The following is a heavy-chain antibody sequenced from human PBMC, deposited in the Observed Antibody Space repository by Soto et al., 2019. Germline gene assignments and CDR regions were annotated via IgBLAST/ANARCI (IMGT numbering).Heavy chain of an antibody. CDR3: ARDLNGDYGAGSFDY. CDR1: GFTFSSYG. CDR2: IWYDGSNK. D-gene: IGHD4-17*01. V-gene: IGHV3-33*01. Sequence: GGSLRLSCAASGFTFSSYGMHWVRQAPGKGLEWVAVIWYDGSNKYYADSVKGRFTISRDNSKNTLYLQMNSLRAEDTAVYYCARDLNGDYGAGSFDYWGQGTLVTVSS. J-gene: IGHJ4*02.